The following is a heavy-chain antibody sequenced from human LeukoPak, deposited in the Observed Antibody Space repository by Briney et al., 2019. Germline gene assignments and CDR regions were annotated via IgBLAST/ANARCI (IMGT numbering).Heavy chain of an antibody. CDR2: ISGSGGST. J-gene: IGHJ4*02. D-gene: IGHD1-26*01. CDR1: GFTFSSYA. V-gene: IGHV3-23*01. CDR3: AKGNGIVGATTFDY. Sequence: GGSLRLSCAASGFTFSSYAMSWVRQAPGKGLEWVSAISGSGGSTYYADSVKGRFTISRDNSKNTLYLQVNSLRAEDTAVYYCAKGNGIVGATTFDYWGQGTLVTVSS.